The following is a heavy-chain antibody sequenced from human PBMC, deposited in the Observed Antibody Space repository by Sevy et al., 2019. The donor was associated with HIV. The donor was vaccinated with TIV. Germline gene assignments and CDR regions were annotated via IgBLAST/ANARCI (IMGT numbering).Heavy chain of an antibody. D-gene: IGHD1-26*01. V-gene: IGHV4-59*08. CDR2: IYYNGHI. CDR3: AGENAWGRGYS. J-gene: IGHJ4*02. CDR1: GGSITSLY. Sequence: SETLSLTCTVSGGSITSLYWNWIRQPPGKGLEWIANIYYNGHIHYNPSLKSRVTLSLYTSKNQFSLRLSSVTAADTAMYYCAGENAWGRGYSWGQGTLVTVSS.